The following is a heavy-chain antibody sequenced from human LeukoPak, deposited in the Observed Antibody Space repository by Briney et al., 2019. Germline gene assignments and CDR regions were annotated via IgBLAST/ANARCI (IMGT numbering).Heavy chain of an antibody. CDR2: FHPGDSDI. CDR1: GYTFTSYW. CDR3: ARWAGYSISWHYFNY. V-gene: IGHV5-51*01. D-gene: IGHD6-13*01. J-gene: IGHJ4*02. Sequence: GESLKISCKGSGYTFTSYWIGWVRQMPGKGLEWMRSFHPGDSDIRYSPSFQGQVTISADKSISTAYLQWSSLRASDTAMYYCARWAGYSISWHYFNYWGQGTLVTVSS.